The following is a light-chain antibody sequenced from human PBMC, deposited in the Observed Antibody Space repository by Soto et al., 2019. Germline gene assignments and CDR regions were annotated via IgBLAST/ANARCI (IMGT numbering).Light chain of an antibody. V-gene: IGLV2-11*01. CDR1: SSDVGAYDY. CDR3: SAYAGRYIYV. CDR2: DVT. Sequence: QSALTQPRSVSGSPGQSVTISCTGASSDVGAYDYVSWYQQHPGKAPKLMIYDVTKRPSGAPDRFSGSKSGNTASLTISGLQAEDEADYYCSAYAGRYIYVFGTGTKVTVL. J-gene: IGLJ1*01.